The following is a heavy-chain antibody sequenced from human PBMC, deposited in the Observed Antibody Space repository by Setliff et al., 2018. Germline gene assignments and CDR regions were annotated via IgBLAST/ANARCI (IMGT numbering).Heavy chain of an antibody. Sequence: PSETLSLTCAVSGGSITTNTWWSWVRQPPGKGLEWIGEIYYTGNTNYNPSLKSRVTISVDRSKSQFSLKLTSMTAADTAVYYCARLMVAPRIVFDYWGRGSLVTVS. D-gene: IGHD3-10*01. V-gene: IGHV4-4*02. J-gene: IGHJ4*02. CDR3: ARLMVAPRIVFDY. CDR2: IYYTGNT. CDR1: GGSITTNTW.